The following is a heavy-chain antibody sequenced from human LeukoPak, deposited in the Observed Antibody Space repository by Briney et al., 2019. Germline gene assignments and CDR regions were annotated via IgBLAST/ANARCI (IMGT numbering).Heavy chain of an antibody. CDR2: ITNSGNTR. V-gene: IGHV3-48*03. CDR1: GFSFSSHE. Sequence: PGGALRLSCAASGFSFSSHEMNWVRQAPGKGLEWVSYITNSGNTRYYADSVKGRFTISRDNAKNSLYLQMNSLRAEDTAIYFCARDFLLGMGIPLWGQGTLVTVSS. D-gene: IGHD2-8*02. CDR3: ARDFLLGMGIPL. J-gene: IGHJ4*02.